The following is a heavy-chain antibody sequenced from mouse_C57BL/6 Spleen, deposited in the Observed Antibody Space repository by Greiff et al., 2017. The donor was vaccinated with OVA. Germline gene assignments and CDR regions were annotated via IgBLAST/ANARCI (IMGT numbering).Heavy chain of an antibody. CDR3: TRGPFATKAYYYAMDY. Sequence: VKLMESGAELVRPGASVTLSCKASGYTFTDYEMHWVKQTPVHGLEWIGAIDPETGGTAYNQKFKGKAILTADKSSSTAYMELRSLTSEDSAVYYCTRGPFATKAYYYAMDYWGQGTSVTVSS. V-gene: IGHV1-15*01. CDR1: GYTFTDYE. CDR2: IDPETGGT. J-gene: IGHJ4*01.